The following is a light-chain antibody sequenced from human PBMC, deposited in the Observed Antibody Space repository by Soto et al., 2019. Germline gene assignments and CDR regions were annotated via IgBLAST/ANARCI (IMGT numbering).Light chain of an antibody. CDR3: QSYDSSLSAHVV. CDR1: SSNIGAGYD. J-gene: IGLJ2*01. CDR2: GNN. V-gene: IGLV1-40*01. Sequence: QAVVTQPPSVSGAPGQRVTISCTGSSSNIGAGYDVHWYQQLPGTAPKLLIYGNNNRPSGVPDRFSGSKSGTSGSLAITGLQAEDEADYYCQSYDSSLSAHVVFGGGTKVTVL.